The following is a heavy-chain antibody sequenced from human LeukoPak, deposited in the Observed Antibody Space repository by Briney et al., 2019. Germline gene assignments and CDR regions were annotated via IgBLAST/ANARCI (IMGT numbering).Heavy chain of an antibody. CDR1: GYTFTDYY. V-gene: IGHV1-2*02. CDR2: INPNSGGT. CDR3: ARGSYNWNDGGYYFDY. J-gene: IGHJ4*02. D-gene: IGHD1-1*01. Sequence: GASVKVSCKASGYTFTDYYMHWVRQAPGQGLEWMGWINPNSGGTNYAQKFQGRVTMTRDTSISTAYMELSRLRSDDTAVYYCARGSYNWNDGGYYFDYWGQGTLVTASS.